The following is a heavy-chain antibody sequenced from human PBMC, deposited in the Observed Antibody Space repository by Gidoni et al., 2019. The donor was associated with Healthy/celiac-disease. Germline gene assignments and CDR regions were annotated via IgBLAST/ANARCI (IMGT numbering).Heavy chain of an antibody. J-gene: IGHJ2*01. Sequence: QVQLVESGGGVVQPGRSLRLSCAASGFTFSSYGMHWVRPAPGKGLEWVAVIWYDGSNKYYADSVKGRFTISRDNSKNTLYLQMNSLRAEDTAVYYCARDSDYYDSSGYFSFPGGWYFDLWGRGTLVTVSS. CDR3: ARDSDYYDSSGYFSFPGGWYFDL. V-gene: IGHV3-33*01. D-gene: IGHD3-22*01. CDR2: IWYDGSNK. CDR1: GFTFSSYG.